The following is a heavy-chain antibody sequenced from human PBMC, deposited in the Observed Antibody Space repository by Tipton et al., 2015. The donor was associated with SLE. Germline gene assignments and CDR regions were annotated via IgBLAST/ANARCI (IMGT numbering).Heavy chain of an antibody. Sequence: TLSLTCAVYGGSFSGYYWSWIRQPPGKGLEWIGEINHSGSTNYNPSLKSRVTISVDTPKNQFSLKLSSVTAADTAVYYCAGTYYGDYVWFDPWGQGILVTVSS. CDR3: AGTYYGDYVWFDP. J-gene: IGHJ5*02. V-gene: IGHV4-34*01. CDR1: GGSFSGYY. CDR2: INHSGST. D-gene: IGHD4-17*01.